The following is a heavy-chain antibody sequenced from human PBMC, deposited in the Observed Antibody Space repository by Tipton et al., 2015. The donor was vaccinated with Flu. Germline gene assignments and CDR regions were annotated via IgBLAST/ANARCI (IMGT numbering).Heavy chain of an antibody. CDR3: AKDRATYYYGSGSYYNY. Sequence: SLRLSCAASGFTFSSYAMSWVRQAPGKGLEWVSAISGSGGSTYYADSVKGRFTISRDNSKNTLYLQMNSLRAEDTAVYYCAKDRATYYYGSGSYYNYWGQGTLVTVSS. CDR2: ISGSGGST. D-gene: IGHD3-10*01. J-gene: IGHJ4*02. CDR1: GFTFSSYA. V-gene: IGHV3-23*01.